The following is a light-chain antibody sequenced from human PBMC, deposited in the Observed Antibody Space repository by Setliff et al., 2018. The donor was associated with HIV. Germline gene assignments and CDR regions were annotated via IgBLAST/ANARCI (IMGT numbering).Light chain of an antibody. J-gene: IGLJ2*01. CDR1: STDLGRYNY. CDR2: HVN. CDR3: SSYTTSGTVI. Sequence: SVLTQPTSVSGSPGQSITISCTGTSTDLGRYNYVSWYQQHPGKAPKLMIYHVNNRPSGVSYRFSGSKSGNSASLIISELQTEDEASYYCSSYTTSGTVIFGGGTKVTVL. V-gene: IGLV2-14*03.